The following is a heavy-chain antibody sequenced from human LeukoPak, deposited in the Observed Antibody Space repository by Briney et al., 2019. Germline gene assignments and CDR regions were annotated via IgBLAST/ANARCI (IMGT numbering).Heavy chain of an antibody. V-gene: IGHV3-53*05. J-gene: IGHJ4*02. CDR3: AKAHRYYYGSGSMDY. Sequence: GGSLRLSCAASGFTVSSNYMSWVRQAPGKGLEWVSVIYSGGSTYYADSVKGRFTISRDNSKNTLYLQMNSLRAEDTAVYYCAKAHRYYYGSGSMDYWGQGTLVTVSS. CDR1: GFTVSSNY. CDR2: IYSGGST. D-gene: IGHD3-10*01.